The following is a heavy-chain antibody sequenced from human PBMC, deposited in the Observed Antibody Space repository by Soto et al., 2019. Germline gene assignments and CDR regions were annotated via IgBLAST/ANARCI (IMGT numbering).Heavy chain of an antibody. V-gene: IGHV4-4*02. CDR2: IYRTGST. CDR3: ASRDPGTSVDY. D-gene: IGHD1-7*01. Sequence: SETLSLTCAVSCGSFTSNNWWTWVRQPPGQGLEWIGEIYRTGSTNYNPSLKSRVTISLDKSEDQFSLKVTSLTAADTAVYYCASRDPGTSVDYWGQGTLVTVSS. CDR1: CGSFTSNNW. J-gene: IGHJ4*02.